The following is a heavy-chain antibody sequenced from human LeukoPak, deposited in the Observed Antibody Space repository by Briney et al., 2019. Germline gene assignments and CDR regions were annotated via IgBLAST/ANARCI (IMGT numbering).Heavy chain of an antibody. CDR1: GFTFRSYA. J-gene: IGHJ4*02. V-gene: IGHV3-23*01. D-gene: IGHD2-2*01. Sequence: AGGSLRLSCAASGFTFRSYAMSWVRQAPGKGLEWVSGIRGSGGSPYHADSVKGRFTISRDNSKNTLLLQMNSLRAEDTAVYYCARERYCSGTSCFELGYWGQGTLVTVSS. CDR2: IRGSGGSP. CDR3: ARERYCSGTSCFELGY.